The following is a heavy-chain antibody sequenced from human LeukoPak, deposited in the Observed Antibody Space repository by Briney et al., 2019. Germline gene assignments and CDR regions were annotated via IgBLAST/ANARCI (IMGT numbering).Heavy chain of an antibody. V-gene: IGHV4-4*07. CDR1: GGYLYSQY. J-gene: IGHJ4*02. CDR3: ARAGVIIPDYFDY. D-gene: IGHD3-3*01. CDR2: IYTSGST. Sequence: SETLSLTCTGFGGYLYSQYWRWIRQHAGEGLGVIGRIYTSGSTYYNPSLNRRVTLPVNTYKNQYPLKLISLTAADTPVYYAARAGVIIPDYFDYWGQGTLVTVSS.